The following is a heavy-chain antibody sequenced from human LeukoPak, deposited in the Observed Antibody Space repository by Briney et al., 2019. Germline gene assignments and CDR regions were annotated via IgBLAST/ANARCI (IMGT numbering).Heavy chain of an antibody. Sequence: SETLSLTCTVSGGSINSYYWSWIRQPPGKGLEWIGYIYYSGSTNYNPSLKSRVTISVDTSKNQFSLKLSSVTAADTAVYYCARQGYCSGGSCYRLDYYYYGMDVWGQGTTVTVSS. V-gene: IGHV4-59*01. CDR3: ARQGYCSGGSCYRLDYYYYGMDV. CDR1: GGSINSYY. CDR2: IYYSGST. J-gene: IGHJ6*02. D-gene: IGHD2-15*01.